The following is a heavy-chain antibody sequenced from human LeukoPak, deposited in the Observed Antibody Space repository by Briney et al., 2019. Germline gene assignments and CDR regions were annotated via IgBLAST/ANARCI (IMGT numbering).Heavy chain of an antibody. Sequence: GESLKISCKGSGYTFTGYYMHWVRQAPGQGLEWMGWINPNSGGTNYAQKFQGRVTMTRDTSISTAYMELSRLRSDDTAVYYCARVGRPIVVVPAAIPERWGQGTLVTVSS. J-gene: IGHJ4*02. CDR1: GYTFTGYY. CDR2: INPNSGGT. CDR3: ARVGRPIVVVPAAIPER. V-gene: IGHV1-2*02. D-gene: IGHD2-2*02.